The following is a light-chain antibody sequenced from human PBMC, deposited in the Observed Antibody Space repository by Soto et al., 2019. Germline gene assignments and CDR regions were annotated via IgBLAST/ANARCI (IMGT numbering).Light chain of an antibody. CDR2: DVS. J-gene: IGKJ4*02. CDR3: QQYDICLLA. Sequence: DIQMTQSPSSLSASVGDSVTITCPASHDISHYLTWYQHKPGKAPKLLIYDVSNLQSGVPSRFSGSGSGTEFVFPISSLQPDDIATYFCQQYDICLLAFGEGTKVEIK. CDR1: HDISHY. V-gene: IGKV1-33*01.